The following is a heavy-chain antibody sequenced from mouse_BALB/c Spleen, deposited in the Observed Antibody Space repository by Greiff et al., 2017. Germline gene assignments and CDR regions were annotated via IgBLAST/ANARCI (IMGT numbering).Heavy chain of an antibody. Sequence: QFQLQQSGAELVRPGSSVKISCKASGYAFSSYWMNWVKQRPGQGLEWIGQIYPGDGDTNYNGKFKGKATLTADKSSSTAYMQLSSLTSEDSAVYFCARTPYYDYDGAWFAYWGQGTLVTVSA. V-gene: IGHV1-80*01. CDR1: GYAFSSYW. CDR2: IYPGDGDT. J-gene: IGHJ3*01. CDR3: ARTPYYDYDGAWFAY. D-gene: IGHD2-4*01.